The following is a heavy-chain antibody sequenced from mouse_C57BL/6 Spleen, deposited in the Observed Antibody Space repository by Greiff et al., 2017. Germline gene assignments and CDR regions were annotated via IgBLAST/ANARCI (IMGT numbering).Heavy chain of an antibody. CDR2: IDPETGGT. CDR3: TRGYYYAMAY. J-gene: IGHJ4*01. CDR1: GYTFTDYE. V-gene: IGHV1-15*01. Sequence: QVQLQQSGAELVRPGASVTLSCKASGYTFTDYEMHWVKQTPVHGLEWIGAIDPETGGTGYNQKFKGKAILTADNSSSTAYMELRSLTSEDSAVYYCTRGYYYAMAYWGQGTSVTVSS.